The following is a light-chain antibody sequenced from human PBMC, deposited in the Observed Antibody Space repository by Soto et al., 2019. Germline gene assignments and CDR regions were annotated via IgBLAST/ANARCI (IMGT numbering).Light chain of an antibody. V-gene: IGKV1-39*01. CDR3: QQSYSTPYT. J-gene: IGKJ2*01. CDR2: VAS. Sequence: DIQMTQSPSSLSASVGDRVTITCRASQSISSYLNWYQQKPGKAPKVLIYVASSLQSGAPSRFSGSGSGTDFTLTISSLQPEDFAIYYCQQSYSTPYTFGRGTKLEIK. CDR1: QSISSY.